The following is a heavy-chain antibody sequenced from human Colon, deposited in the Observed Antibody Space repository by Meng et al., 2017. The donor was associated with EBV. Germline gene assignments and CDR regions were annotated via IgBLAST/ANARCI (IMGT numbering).Heavy chain of an antibody. CDR1: GDSVATGRYY. J-gene: IGHJ5*02. CDR2: IYYIGGT. V-gene: IGHV4-61*01. Sequence: VHLLESGRVLLKPPETLSLTFTVSGDSVATGRYYWSWIRHAPGKGLEWIAYIYYIGGTNYTPSLKSRLTISLDTSKNQFSLSLRSVTAADTAVYYCARVSGRSFDPWGQGTLVTVSS. CDR3: ARVSGRSFDP. D-gene: IGHD3-10*01.